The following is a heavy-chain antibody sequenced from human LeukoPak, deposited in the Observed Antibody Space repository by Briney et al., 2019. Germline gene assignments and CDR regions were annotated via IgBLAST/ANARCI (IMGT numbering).Heavy chain of an antibody. V-gene: IGHV3-48*02. CDR2: ITSGSNTI. CDR1: GFTFSTYS. CDR3: ARDRPNTGFDFDY. J-gene: IGHJ4*02. D-gene: IGHD3-10*01. Sequence: PGGSLRLSRAASGFTFSTYSMNWVRQAPGKGLEWLSYITSGSNTIYYEDSVRGRFSISRDNDKNSLFLQMDSLRDEDTAVYYCARDRPNTGFDFDYWGRGTLVTVSS.